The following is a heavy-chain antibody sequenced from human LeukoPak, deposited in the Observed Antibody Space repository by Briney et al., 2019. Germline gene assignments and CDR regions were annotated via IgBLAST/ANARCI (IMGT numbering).Heavy chain of an antibody. CDR2: IKQDGSEK. D-gene: IGHD6-13*01. J-gene: IGHJ4*02. CDR3: ASHRDSSSWYGVFDY. V-gene: IGHV3-7*01. Sequence: GGSLRLSCAASGFTFSSYWMSWFRQAPGKGLEWVANIKQDGSEKYYVDSVKGRFTISRDNAKNSLYLQMNSLRAEDTAVYYCASHRDSSSWYGVFDYWGQGTLVTVSS. CDR1: GFTFSSYW.